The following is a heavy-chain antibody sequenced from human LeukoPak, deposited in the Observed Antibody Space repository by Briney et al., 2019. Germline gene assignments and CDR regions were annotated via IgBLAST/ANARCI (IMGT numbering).Heavy chain of an antibody. CDR3: ARHPAGDYYDSSGYSTFDY. J-gene: IGHJ4*02. CDR1: GGSFSGYY. CDR2: INHSGST. Sequence: SETLSLTCAVYGGSFSGYYWSWIRQPPGKGLEWIGEINHSGSTNYNPSLKSRVTISVDTSKNQFSLKLSSVTAADTAVYYCARHPAGDYYDSSGYSTFDYWGQGTLVTVSS. D-gene: IGHD3-22*01. V-gene: IGHV4-34*01.